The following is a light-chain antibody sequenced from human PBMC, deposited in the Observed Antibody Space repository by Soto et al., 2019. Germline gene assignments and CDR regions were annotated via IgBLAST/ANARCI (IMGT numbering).Light chain of an antibody. CDR1: QSISSY. CDR3: QQSYSSPRT. Sequence: DIQMTQSPCSLSASVGDRVTITCRASQSISSYLNWYQQKAGTAPKLLIYAASSLQSGVPSRFSGSGSGTDFTLTISSLQPEDFATYHCQQSYSSPRTFGQGTKLEIK. CDR2: AAS. J-gene: IGKJ2*01. V-gene: IGKV1-39*01.